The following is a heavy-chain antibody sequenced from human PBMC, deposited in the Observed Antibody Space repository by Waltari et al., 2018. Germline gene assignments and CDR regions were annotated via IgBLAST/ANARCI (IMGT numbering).Heavy chain of an antibody. CDR1: GFTFDNYA. V-gene: IGHV3-23*01. Sequence: EVQLLESGGGLVQPGGSLRLSCAASGFTFDNYAMTWVRQAPGKGVEWVSSISGTGATTYYADSVECQFTVSRDSAKNTVFLQMNRLRVEDTAIYYCAKGQSQYGSGSWLDYWGQGTLVTVSS. J-gene: IGHJ4*02. CDR2: ISGTGATT. CDR3: AKGQSQYGSGSWLDY. D-gene: IGHD3-10*01.